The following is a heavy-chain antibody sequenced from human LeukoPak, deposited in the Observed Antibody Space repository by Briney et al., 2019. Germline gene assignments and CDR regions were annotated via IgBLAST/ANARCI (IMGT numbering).Heavy chain of an antibody. CDR1: GFTFSSYW. Sequence: GGSLRLSCAASGFTFSSYWMSWVRQAPGKGLEWVANIKQDGSEKYYVDSVKGRFTISRDNAKNSLHLQMNNLRAEDTAVYYCARGARDYGDYVDAYYYYMDVWGKGTTVTVSS. D-gene: IGHD4-17*01. J-gene: IGHJ6*03. CDR3: ARGARDYGDYVDAYYYYMDV. CDR2: IKQDGSEK. V-gene: IGHV3-7*01.